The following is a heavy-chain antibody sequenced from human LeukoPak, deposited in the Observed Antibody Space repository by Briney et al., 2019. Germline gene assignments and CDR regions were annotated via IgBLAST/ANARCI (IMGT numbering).Heavy chain of an antibody. CDR2: ISYDGSNK. J-gene: IGHJ4*02. CDR3: ARDLGY. Sequence: GGSLRLSCAASGFTFSSYAMHWVRQTPGKGLEWVAVISYDGSNKYYADSVKGRFTISRDNSKNTLYLQMNSLRAEDTAVYYCARDLGYWGQGTLVTVSS. V-gene: IGHV3-30-3*01. CDR1: GFTFSSYA.